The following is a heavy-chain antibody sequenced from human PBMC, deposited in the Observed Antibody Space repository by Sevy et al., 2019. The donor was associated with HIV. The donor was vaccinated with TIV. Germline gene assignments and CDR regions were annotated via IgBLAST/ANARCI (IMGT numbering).Heavy chain of an antibody. J-gene: IGHJ6*02. CDR2: ISSSGSTI. CDR1: GFTSSDYY. V-gene: IGHV3-11*01. D-gene: IGHD3-3*01. CDR3: ARDDTIFGVGLMDV. Sequence: GGSLRLSCAASGFTSSDYYMSWIRQAPGKGLEWVSYISSSGSTIYYADSVKGRFTISRDNAKNSLYLQMNSLRAEDTAVYYCARDDTIFGVGLMDVWGQGTTVTVSS.